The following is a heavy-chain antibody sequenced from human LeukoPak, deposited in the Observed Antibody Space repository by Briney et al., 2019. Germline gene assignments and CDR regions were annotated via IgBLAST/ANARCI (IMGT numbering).Heavy chain of an antibody. J-gene: IGHJ6*03. CDR2: IRYDGSNK. D-gene: IGHD3-3*01. CDR3: AKGLENYYYMDV. V-gene: IGHV3-30*02. CDR1: GFPLSSYG. Sequence: GSLRLSLAASGFPLSSYGMHWGRPGPGKGVGGVAFIRYDGSNKYYADSVKGRFTISRDNSKNTLYLQMNSLRAEDTAVYYCAKGLENYYYMDVWGKGTTVTVSS.